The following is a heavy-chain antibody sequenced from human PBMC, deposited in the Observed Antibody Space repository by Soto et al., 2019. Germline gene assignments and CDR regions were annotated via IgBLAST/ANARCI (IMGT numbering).Heavy chain of an antibody. CDR1: GGSIGSHY. CDR3: ARQWGGDY. CDR2: ASYSGSP. D-gene: IGHD3-16*01. J-gene: IGHJ4*02. Sequence: QVQLQESGPGLVKPSETLSLTCTVSGGSIGSHYWSWIRQPPGAGLGWIGRASYSGSPNYNPSLKSRVTISIDTSKNQFSLKLASVPAADTAVYYCARQWGGDYWGQGTLVTVSS. V-gene: IGHV4-59*08.